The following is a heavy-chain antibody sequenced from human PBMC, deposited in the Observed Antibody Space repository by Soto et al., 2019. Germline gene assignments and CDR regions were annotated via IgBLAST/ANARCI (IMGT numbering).Heavy chain of an antibody. CDR1: GFTFSSYG. Sequence: QVQLVESGGGVVQPGRSLRLSCAASGFTFSSYGMHWVRQAPGKGLEWVAIISYDGSNQYYADSVKGRFTISRDNYKNTLYLQMNSLRAEDTAVYYCAKALGELSPESYDHWGQGVLVTVSS. CDR2: ISYDGSNQ. D-gene: IGHD3-16*02. J-gene: IGHJ4*02. CDR3: AKALGELSPESYDH. V-gene: IGHV3-30*18.